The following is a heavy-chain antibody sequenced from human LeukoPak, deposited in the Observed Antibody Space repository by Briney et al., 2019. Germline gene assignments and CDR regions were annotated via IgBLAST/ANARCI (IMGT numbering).Heavy chain of an antibody. Sequence: SETLSLTCALYGGSFSGYYWSWIRQPPGKGLEWIGEINHSGSTNYNPSLKSRVAISVDTSKNQFSLKLSSVTAADPAVYYCARASRGTFGYMDVWGKGTTVTVSS. CDR3: ARASRGTFGYMDV. CDR1: GGSFSGYY. CDR2: INHSGST. J-gene: IGHJ6*03. D-gene: IGHD2-2*01. V-gene: IGHV4-34*01.